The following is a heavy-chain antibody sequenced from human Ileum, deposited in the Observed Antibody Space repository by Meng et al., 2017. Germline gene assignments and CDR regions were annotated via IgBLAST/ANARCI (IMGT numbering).Heavy chain of an antibody. Sequence: SVTVSCKASGYTFTDYYMHWVRQASGQGLEWMGRIHPNSGGTNYAQKFQGRVIMTRDASISTAYMEMRRLTSDDTDVYYCARFQGETYFGKYYYSGMDVWGQGTTVTVSS. CDR1: GYTFTDYY. D-gene: IGHD3-16*01. V-gene: IGHV1-2*05. CDR2: IHPNSGGT. CDR3: ARFQGETYFGKYYYSGMDV. J-gene: IGHJ6*02.